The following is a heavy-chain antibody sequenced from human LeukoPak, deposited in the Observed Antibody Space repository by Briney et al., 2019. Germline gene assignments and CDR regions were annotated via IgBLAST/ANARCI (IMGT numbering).Heavy chain of an antibody. CDR1: GGSISSSNW. D-gene: IGHD6-13*01. CDR2: IYHSGST. CDR3: ARDLGIAAAGGVDV. V-gene: IGHV4-4*02. J-gene: IGHJ6*04. Sequence: SETLSLTCAVSGGSISSSNWWSWVRPPPGKGLEWIGEIYHSGSTNYNPSLKSRVTISVDKSKNQFSLKLSSVTAADTAVYYCARDLGIAAAGGVDVWGKGTTATVSS.